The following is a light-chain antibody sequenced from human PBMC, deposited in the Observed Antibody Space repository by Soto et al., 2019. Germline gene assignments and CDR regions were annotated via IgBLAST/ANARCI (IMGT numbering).Light chain of an antibody. J-gene: IGKJ4*01. CDR1: QGVSSN. CDR3: QQYNNWPLT. CDR2: GAS. Sequence: EIVMTQSPATLSVSPGERATLSCRASQGVSSNLAWYQQKPGQAPRLLIYGASTRATGIPARFSGSGSGTEFTLTISSLQSEDFAVDYCQQYNNWPLTFGGGTKVDIK. V-gene: IGKV3-15*01.